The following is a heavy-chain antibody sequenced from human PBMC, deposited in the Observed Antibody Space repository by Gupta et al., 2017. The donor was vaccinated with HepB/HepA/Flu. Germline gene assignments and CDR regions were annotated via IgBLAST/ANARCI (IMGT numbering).Heavy chain of an antibody. CDR2: IYDNGNT. J-gene: IGHJ6*03. D-gene: IGHD5-12*01. CDR1: DGSVSSYY. CDR3: ARVAPVAIRAGYYFYYMDG. Sequence: QVQLQESGSGLVKTSETLSLTCTVSDGSVSSYYWSWIRHPQGKGLEWIGYIYDNGNTDYNPSLKSRGTTSIDTAKNQLSLKLRSVTAADTAVYYCARVAPVAIRAGYYFYYMDGWGKGSTVTVYS. V-gene: IGHV4-59*02.